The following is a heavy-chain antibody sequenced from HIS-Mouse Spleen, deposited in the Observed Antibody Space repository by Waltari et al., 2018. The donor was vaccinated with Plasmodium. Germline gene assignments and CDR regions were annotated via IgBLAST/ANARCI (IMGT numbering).Heavy chain of an antibody. Sequence: QVQLQQWGAGLLKPSETLSLTCAVDGGSFSGYYWSWIRQPPGKGLEWIGEINHSGSTTYNPSLTSRVTISVDTSKNQFSLKLSSVTAADTAVYYCARLVVVASKDSYWGQGTLVTVSS. CDR2: INHSGST. D-gene: IGHD2-15*01. V-gene: IGHV4-34*01. CDR3: ARLVVVASKDSY. CDR1: GGSFSGYY. J-gene: IGHJ4*02.